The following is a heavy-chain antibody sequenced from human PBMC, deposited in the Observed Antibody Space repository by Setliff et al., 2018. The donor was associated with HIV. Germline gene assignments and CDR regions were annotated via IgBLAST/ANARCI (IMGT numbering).Heavy chain of an antibody. D-gene: IGHD4-17*01. Sequence: GGSLRLSCSASGFTFSGSAMHWVRQASGKGLEWVGRIKTKSNTYATAYGESAKGRFTISRDDSQNTAYLQMSSLKTEDTAVYFCAASPDGDCATTNCANWFDPWGQGTLVTVSS. CDR1: GFTFSGSA. CDR3: AASPDGDCATTNCANWFDP. CDR2: IKTKSNTYAT. J-gene: IGHJ5*02. V-gene: IGHV3-73*01.